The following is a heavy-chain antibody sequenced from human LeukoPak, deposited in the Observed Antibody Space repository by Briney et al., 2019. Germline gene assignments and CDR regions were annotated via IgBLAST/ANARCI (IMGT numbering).Heavy chain of an antibody. CDR1: GYTLTELS. D-gene: IGHD1-26*01. CDR2: ISYDGSNK. J-gene: IGHJ4*02. Sequence: SCKVSGYTLTELSMHWVRQAPGKGLEWVAVISYDGSNKYYADSVKGRFTISRDNSKNTLYLQMNSLRAEDTAVYYCARDRVGATDYFDYWGQGTLVTVSS. V-gene: IGHV3-30-3*01. CDR3: ARDRVGATDYFDY.